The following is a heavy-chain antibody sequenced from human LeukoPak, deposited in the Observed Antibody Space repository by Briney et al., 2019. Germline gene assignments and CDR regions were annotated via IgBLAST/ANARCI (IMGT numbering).Heavy chain of an antibody. D-gene: IGHD6-13*01. CDR2: IRYDGSNK. V-gene: IGHV3-30*02. Sequence: SGGSLRLSCAAPGFTFSSYDMHWVRQVPGKGLEWVAFIRYDGSNKFYVDSVKGRFTISRDNSKNTLYLVMNSLRAEDTAVYYCARTPSGGSSYYMDVWGKGTTVTVSS. J-gene: IGHJ6*03. CDR3: ARTPSGGSSYYMDV. CDR1: GFTFSSYD.